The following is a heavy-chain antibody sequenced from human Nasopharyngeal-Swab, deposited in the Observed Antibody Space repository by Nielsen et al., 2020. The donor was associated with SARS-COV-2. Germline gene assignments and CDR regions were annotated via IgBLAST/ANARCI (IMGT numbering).Heavy chain of an antibody. Sequence: SVKVSCKASGCTFSSYAISWVRQAPGQGLEWMGGIIPIFGTANYAQKFQGRVTITADESTSTAYMELSSLRSEDTAVYYCARAMTRGLALLDYWGQGTLVTVSS. CDR3: ARAMTRGLALLDY. CDR2: IIPIFGTA. D-gene: IGHD4-11*01. CDR1: GCTFSSYA. V-gene: IGHV1-69*13. J-gene: IGHJ4*02.